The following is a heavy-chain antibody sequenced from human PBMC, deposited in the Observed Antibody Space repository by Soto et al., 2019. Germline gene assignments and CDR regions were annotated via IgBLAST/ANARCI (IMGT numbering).Heavy chain of an antibody. CDR1: GLTFSSYA. V-gene: IGHV3-23*01. Sequence: GGSLRLSCAASGLTFSSYAMSWVRQAPGKGLEWVSAISGSGGSTYYADSVKGRFTISRDNSKNTLYLQMNSLRAEDTAVYYCANYDSSGYYSWFDYWGQGTLVTVSS. J-gene: IGHJ4*02. CDR3: ANYDSSGYYSWFDY. CDR2: ISGSGGST. D-gene: IGHD3-22*01.